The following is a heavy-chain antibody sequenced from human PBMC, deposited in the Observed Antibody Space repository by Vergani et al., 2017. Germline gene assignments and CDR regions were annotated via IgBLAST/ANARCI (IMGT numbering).Heavy chain of an antibody. CDR1: GFTFSSYG. V-gene: IGHV3-30*18. CDR3: VKGCILTGYYSMGAFDI. J-gene: IGHJ3*02. Sequence: QVQLVESGGGVVQPGRSLRLSCAASGFTFSSYGMHWVRQAPGKGLEWGAVISYDGSNKYYADSVKGRFAISRDNSKNTLYLQMSSLRAEDTAVYYCVKGCILTGYYSMGAFDIWGQGTMVTVSS. CDR2: ISYDGSNK. D-gene: IGHD3-9*01.